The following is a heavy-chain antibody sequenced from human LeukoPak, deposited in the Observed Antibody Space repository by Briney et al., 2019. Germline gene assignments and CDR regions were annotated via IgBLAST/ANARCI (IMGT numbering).Heavy chain of an antibody. J-gene: IGHJ4*02. CDR2: IKQDGSEK. Sequence: PGGSLRLSCEASGFTFTGHWMSWVRQTPGKGPEWVANIKQDGSEKYYADSVKGRFTISRDNAKESLFLQMNSLRAEDTAVYYCARESVPGAIYDYWGQGTLVTVSS. CDR1: GFTFTGHW. V-gene: IGHV3-7*01. D-gene: IGHD1-26*01. CDR3: ARESVPGAIYDY.